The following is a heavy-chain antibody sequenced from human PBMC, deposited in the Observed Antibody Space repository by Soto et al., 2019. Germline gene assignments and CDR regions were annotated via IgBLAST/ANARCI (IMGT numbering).Heavy chain of an antibody. D-gene: IGHD1-26*01. Sequence: EVQLLESGGGLVQPGGSLRLSCAASGFTFSSYAMSWVRQAPGKGLEWVSAISGSGASTYYADSVKGQFTISRDNSKNTLYLQMNSRRAEDTAVYYCAKSYPVIKRTSCAFDIWGHGTMVTVSS. CDR1: GFTFSSYA. J-gene: IGHJ3*02. V-gene: IGHV3-23*01. CDR2: ISGSGAST. CDR3: AKSYPVIKRTSCAFDI.